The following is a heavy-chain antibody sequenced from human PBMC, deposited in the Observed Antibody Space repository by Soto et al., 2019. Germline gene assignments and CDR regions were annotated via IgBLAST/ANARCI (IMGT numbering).Heavy chain of an antibody. CDR2: INPSGGST. D-gene: IGHD2-2*01. CDR3: ARETVVVPAAMSYYGIDV. J-gene: IGHJ6*02. CDR1: GYTFTSYY. V-gene: IGHV1-46*01. Sequence: ALVKVSCKASGYTFTSYYMHWVRQAPGQGLEWMGIINPSGGSTSYAQKFQGRVTMTRDTSTSTVYMELSSLRSEDTAVYYCARETVVVPAAMSYYGIDVWSQRTTVTASS.